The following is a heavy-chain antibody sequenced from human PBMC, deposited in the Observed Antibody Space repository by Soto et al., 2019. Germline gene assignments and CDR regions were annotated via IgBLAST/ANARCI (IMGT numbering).Heavy chain of an antibody. CDR3: ARDASRRYGGGDY. CDR2: INYSGST. Sequence: QVQLQESGPGLVKPSQTLSLTCTVSGGSISSGFYSWSWIRQYPGKGLEWIGYINYSGSTFYNPSLKSRVTISADTSKNQCSLQLGSGTAADTAVYYCARDASRRYGGGDYWGQGTLVTVSS. CDR1: GGSISSGFYS. V-gene: IGHV4-31*03. J-gene: IGHJ4*02. D-gene: IGHD3-16*01.